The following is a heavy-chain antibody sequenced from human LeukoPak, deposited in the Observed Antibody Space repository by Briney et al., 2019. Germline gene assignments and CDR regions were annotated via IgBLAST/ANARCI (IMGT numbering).Heavy chain of an antibody. D-gene: IGHD6-13*01. CDR1: GGSISSSSYY. CDR3: ARQYSSSWSEYFHH. CDR2: IYYSGST. J-gene: IGHJ1*01. V-gene: IGHV4-39*01. Sequence: SETLSLTCTVSGGSISSSSYYWGWIRQPPGKGLEWIGSIYYSGSTYYNPSLKSRVTISVDTPKNQFSLRLSSVTAADTAVYYCARQYSSSWSEYFHHWGQGTLVTVSS.